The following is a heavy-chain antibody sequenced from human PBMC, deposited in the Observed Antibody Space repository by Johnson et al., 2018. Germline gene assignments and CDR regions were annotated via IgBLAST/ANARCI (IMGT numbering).Heavy chain of an antibody. Sequence: EVQLVESGGGLVKPGGSLRLSCAASGFTFSSYSMNWVRQAPGKGLEWVSSISSSSRYIYYADSVKGRFTIPRDNANNSLYLQMNSLRAEDTAVYYCARDGAVAVLGYYYYMDVCGKGTPVTVSS. J-gene: IGHJ6*03. CDR1: GFTFSSYS. CDR3: ARDGAVAVLGYYYYMDV. CDR2: ISSSSRYI. D-gene: IGHD6-19*01. V-gene: IGHV3-21*01.